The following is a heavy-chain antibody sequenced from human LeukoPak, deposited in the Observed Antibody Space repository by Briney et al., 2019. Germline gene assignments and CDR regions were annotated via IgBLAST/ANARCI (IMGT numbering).Heavy chain of an antibody. Sequence: PGGSLRLSCAASGFTFSSYWMSWVRQPPGKGLEWVANINEDGSEKYFVDSVKGRFTISRDNTKNALYLQMNSLRDEDTAIYYCARSPFTKGFDYWGQGTLVTVSS. CDR1: GFTFSSYW. D-gene: IGHD2-8*01. J-gene: IGHJ4*02. CDR2: INEDGSEK. CDR3: ARSPFTKGFDY. V-gene: IGHV3-7*01.